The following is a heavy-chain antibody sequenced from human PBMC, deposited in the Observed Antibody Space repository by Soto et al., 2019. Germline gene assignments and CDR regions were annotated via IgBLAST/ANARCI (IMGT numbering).Heavy chain of an antibody. CDR2: ISSSSSYI. J-gene: IGHJ4*02. CDR1: GFTFSSYS. V-gene: IGHV3-21*01. Sequence: GGSLRLSCAASGFTFSSYSMNWVRQAPGKGLEWVSSISSSSSYIYYADSVKGRFTISRDNAKNSLYLQMNSLRAEDTAVYYCAKDLMPVGARRDFVDEWGQGTLVTVSS. D-gene: IGHD3-3*01. CDR3: AKDLMPVGARRDFVDE.